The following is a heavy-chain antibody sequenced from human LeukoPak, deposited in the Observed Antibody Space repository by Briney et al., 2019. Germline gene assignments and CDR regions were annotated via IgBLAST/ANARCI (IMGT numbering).Heavy chain of an antibody. V-gene: IGHV4-30-2*01. CDR2: IYHSGST. J-gene: IGHJ4*02. Sequence: SETLSLTCAVSGGSISSGGYSWSWIRQPPGKGLEWIGYIYHSGSTYYNPSLKSRVTISVDRSKNQFSLKLSSVTAADTAVYYCARDRPDRSVDYWAREPWSPSPQ. CDR3: ARDRPDRSVDY. D-gene: IGHD1-14*01. CDR1: GGSISSGGYS.